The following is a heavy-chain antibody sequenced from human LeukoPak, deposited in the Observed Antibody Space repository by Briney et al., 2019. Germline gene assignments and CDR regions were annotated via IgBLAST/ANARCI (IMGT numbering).Heavy chain of an antibody. D-gene: IGHD4-17*01. CDR3: AGINDYGDPTGAFDI. CDR1: GFTFSSYG. J-gene: IGHJ3*02. CDR2: ISGTGGTT. Sequence: GGSLRLSCAASGFTFSSYGMSWVRQAPGKGLEWVSAISGTGGTTYYADSVKGRFTISRDNSKNTLYLQMNSLRAEDTAVYWCAGINDYGDPTGAFDIWGQGTMVTVSS. V-gene: IGHV3-23*01.